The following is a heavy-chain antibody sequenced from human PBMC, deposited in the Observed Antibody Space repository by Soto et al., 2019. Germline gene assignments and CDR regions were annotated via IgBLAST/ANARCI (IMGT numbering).Heavy chain of an antibody. V-gene: IGHV1-46*03. CDR3: AREAMVRSHAFAI. D-gene: IGHD3-10*01. J-gene: IGHJ3*02. CDR1: GYIFTNYY. Sequence: ASVKVSCKASGYIFTNYYIHWVRQAPGQGLEWMGIINPKEGSISYAQKFQGRVSMTRDTSTSTVYMELSSLRSEGTAVYYCAREAMVRSHAFAIWGQGTVVTVSS. CDR2: INPKEGSI.